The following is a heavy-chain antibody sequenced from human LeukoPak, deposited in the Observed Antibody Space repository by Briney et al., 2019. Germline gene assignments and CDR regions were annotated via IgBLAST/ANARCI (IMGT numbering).Heavy chain of an antibody. Sequence: SQTLSLTCIVSGGSISSGDYYWSWIRQPPGKGLEWIGYIYYSGSTYYNPSLKSRVTISVDTSKNQFSLKLSSVTAADTAVYYCARVLAVFGVVIPRYYFDYWGQGTLVTVSS. CDR1: GGSISSGDYY. V-gene: IGHV4-30-4*08. CDR2: IYYSGST. CDR3: ARVLAVFGVVIPRYYFDY. J-gene: IGHJ4*02. D-gene: IGHD3-3*01.